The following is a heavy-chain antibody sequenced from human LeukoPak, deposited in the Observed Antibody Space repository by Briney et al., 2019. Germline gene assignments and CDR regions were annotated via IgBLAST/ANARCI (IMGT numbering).Heavy chain of an antibody. D-gene: IGHD1-26*01. CDR1: GDSISSSSYY. Sequence: SETLSLTCTVSGDSISSSSYYWAWIRQPPGKGLAWIGSIYYSGSTSYNPSLKSRVTISVDTSKNQFSLKLSSVTAADTAVYYCARNYSGNYGGAFDIWGQGTMVTVSS. CDR3: ARNYSGNYGGAFDI. V-gene: IGHV4-39*01. J-gene: IGHJ3*02. CDR2: IYYSGST.